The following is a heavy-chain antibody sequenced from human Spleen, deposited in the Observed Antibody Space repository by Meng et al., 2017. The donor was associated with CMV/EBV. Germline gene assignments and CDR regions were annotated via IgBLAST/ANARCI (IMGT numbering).Heavy chain of an antibody. CDR1: GFTFDDYA. Sequence: SLKISCAASGFTFDDYAMHWVRQAPGKGLEWVSGISWNSGSIGYADSVKGRFTISRDNAKNSLYLQMNSLRAEDTAVYYCARDSQQLRIDYWGQGTLVTVSS. CDR2: ISWNSGSI. J-gene: IGHJ4*02. V-gene: IGHV3-9*01. D-gene: IGHD6-13*01. CDR3: ARDSQQLRIDY.